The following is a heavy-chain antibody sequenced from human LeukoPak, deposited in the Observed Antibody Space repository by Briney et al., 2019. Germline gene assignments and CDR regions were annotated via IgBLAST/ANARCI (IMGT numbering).Heavy chain of an antibody. Sequence: GGSLRLSCAAPGFSFNNAWMSWVRQAPGKGLEWVAFIYYDGSNIYYADYVKGRFTISRDISKNTLYLQMDSLRAEDTAIYYCARDWKTNSFDYWGQGTLVTVSS. CDR3: ARDWKTNSFDY. J-gene: IGHJ4*02. CDR2: IYYDGSNI. CDR1: GFSFNNAW. D-gene: IGHD1-1*01. V-gene: IGHV3-33*08.